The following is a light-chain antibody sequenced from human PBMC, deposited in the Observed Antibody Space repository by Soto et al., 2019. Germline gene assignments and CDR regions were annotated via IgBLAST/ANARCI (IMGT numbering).Light chain of an antibody. J-gene: IGLJ2*01. CDR1: SSDVGNYDL. CDR3: CSYAGSSTLV. CDR2: EVN. Sequence: QSVLTQPASVSGSPGQSITISCTGTSSDVGNYDLVSWYQHLPGKAPKLMIYEVNKRPSGISNRFSASKSGNTASLTISGLQAEDEADYYCCSYAGSSTLVFGGGTKLTVL. V-gene: IGLV2-23*02.